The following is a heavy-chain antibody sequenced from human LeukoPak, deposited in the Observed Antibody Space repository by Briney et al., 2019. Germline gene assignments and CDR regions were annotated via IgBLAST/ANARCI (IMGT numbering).Heavy chain of an antibody. CDR1: GFTFSSYT. Sequence: PGGSLRLSCAASGFTFSSYTMSWVRQAPGKGLEGVAAISGSGGTTYYTDSVKGRFTISRDHSKNTLYLQMNSLRAEDTAVYYCAKDPYDISGYYYGPTGGVDYWGEGTLVTVSS. CDR2: ISGSGGTT. D-gene: IGHD3-22*01. V-gene: IGHV3-23*01. CDR3: AKDPYDISGYYYGPTGGVDY. J-gene: IGHJ4*02.